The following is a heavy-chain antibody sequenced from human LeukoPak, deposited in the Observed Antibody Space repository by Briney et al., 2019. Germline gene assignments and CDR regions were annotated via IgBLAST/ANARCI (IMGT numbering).Heavy chain of an antibody. CDR1: GFTVNSDY. CDR2: IYSGGTT. J-gene: IGHJ4*02. D-gene: IGHD2-2*01. Sequence: PGGSLRLSCAASGFTVNSDYMSWVRQAPGKGLEWVSVIYSGGTTFYADSVKGRFTISRDNSKNTLYLQMNSLRAEDTAVYYCAKGYCSSTSCPFDYWGQGTLVTVSS. CDR3: AKGYCSSTSCPFDY. V-gene: IGHV3-53*05.